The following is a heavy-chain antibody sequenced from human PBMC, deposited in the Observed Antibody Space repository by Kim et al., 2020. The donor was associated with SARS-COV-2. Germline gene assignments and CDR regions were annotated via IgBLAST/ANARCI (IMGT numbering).Heavy chain of an antibody. V-gene: IGHV3-53*01. Sequence: GGSLRLSCAASGFTVSSNYMSWVRQAPGKGLEWVSVIYSGGSTYYADSVKGRFTISRDNSKNTLYLQMNSLRAEDTAVYYCARDRPPPYYDFWSGYFRGNHMDAWGKGTTVTDSS. CDR3: ARDRPPPYYDFWSGYFRGNHMDA. J-gene: IGHJ6*03. D-gene: IGHD3-3*01. CDR2: IYSGGST. CDR1: GFTVSSNY.